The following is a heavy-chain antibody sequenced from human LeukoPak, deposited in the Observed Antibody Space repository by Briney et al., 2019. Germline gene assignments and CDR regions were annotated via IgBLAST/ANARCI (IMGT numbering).Heavy chain of an antibody. V-gene: IGHV1-46*03. CDR1: GYTFTSYY. D-gene: IGHD6-19*01. J-gene: IGHJ3*02. CDR2: INSSGGST. Sequence: ASVKVSCKASGYTFTSYYMHWVRQAPGQGLEWMGIINSSGGSTSYAQKFQGRVTMTRDTSTSTVYMELSSLRSEDTAVYYCARVRGYSSGWPSDAFDIWGQGTMVTVSS. CDR3: ARVRGYSSGWPSDAFDI.